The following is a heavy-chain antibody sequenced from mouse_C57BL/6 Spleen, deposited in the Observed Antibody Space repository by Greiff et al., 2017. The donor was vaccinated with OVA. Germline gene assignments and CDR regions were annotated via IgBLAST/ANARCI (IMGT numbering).Heavy chain of an antibody. CDR3: ARSGMGPYYFDY. V-gene: IGHV1-82*01. Sequence: VQLQQSGPELVKPGASVKISCKASGYAFSSSWMNWVKQRPGKGLEWIGRIYPGDGDTNYNGKFKGKATLTADKSSSTAYMRLSSLTSEDSAVYFCARSGMGPYYFDYWGQGTTLTVSS. J-gene: IGHJ2*01. D-gene: IGHD2-3*01. CDR2: IYPGDGDT. CDR1: GYAFSSSW.